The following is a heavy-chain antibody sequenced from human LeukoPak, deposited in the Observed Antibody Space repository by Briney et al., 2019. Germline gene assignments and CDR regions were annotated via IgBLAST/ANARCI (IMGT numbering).Heavy chain of an antibody. CDR2: ISGSGGST. V-gene: IGHV3-23*01. D-gene: IGHD1-1*01. Sequence: GGSLILSCAASGFTFSSYAMSWVRQAPGKGLEWVSAISGSGGSTYYADSVKGRFTISRDNSKNTLYLHMNSLRAEDTAVYYCAKGVRGYYFDYWGQGTLVTVSS. J-gene: IGHJ4*02. CDR3: AKGVRGYYFDY. CDR1: GFTFSSYA.